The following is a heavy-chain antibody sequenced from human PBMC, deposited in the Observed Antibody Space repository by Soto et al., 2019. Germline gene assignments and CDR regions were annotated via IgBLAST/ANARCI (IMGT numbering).Heavy chain of an antibody. Sequence: SGTLSLTCAVYGGSFSGYYWSWIRQPPGKGLEWIGEINHSGSTNYNPSLKSRVTISVDTSKNQFSLKLSSVTAADTAVYYCARTRVVIIPSDYYYGMDVWGQGTTVTVSS. CDR3: ARTRVVIIPSDYYYGMDV. V-gene: IGHV4-34*01. CDR2: INHSGST. CDR1: GGSFSGYY. D-gene: IGHD3-3*01. J-gene: IGHJ6*02.